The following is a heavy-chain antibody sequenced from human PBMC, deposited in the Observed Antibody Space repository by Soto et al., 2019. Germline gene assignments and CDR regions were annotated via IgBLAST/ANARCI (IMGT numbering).Heavy chain of an antibody. CDR2: IIPIFGTA. CDR3: ARRVALAPVYDAYDI. CDR1: GGTFSSYA. V-gene: IGHV1-69*13. J-gene: IGHJ3*02. D-gene: IGHD2-8*01. Sequence: SVKVSCKASGGTFSSYAISWVRQAPGQGLEWMGGIIPIFGTANYAQKFQGRVTITADESTSTAYMGLSSLRPDDTAVYYCARRVALAPVYDAYDIWGQGTMVTVSS.